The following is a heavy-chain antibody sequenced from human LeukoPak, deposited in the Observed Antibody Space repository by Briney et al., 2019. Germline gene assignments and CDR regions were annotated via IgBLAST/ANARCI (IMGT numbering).Heavy chain of an antibody. Sequence: GGSLRLSCAASGFTFSDYHMSWIRQAPGKGLEWISYITGSGGSTYYADSVKGRFTISRDNAKNSLYLQMNSLRAEDTAVYYCARERVPMVIFDSWGQGTLVTVSS. V-gene: IGHV3-11*01. D-gene: IGHD3-10*01. J-gene: IGHJ4*02. CDR2: ITGSGGST. CDR1: GFTFSDYH. CDR3: ARERVPMVIFDS.